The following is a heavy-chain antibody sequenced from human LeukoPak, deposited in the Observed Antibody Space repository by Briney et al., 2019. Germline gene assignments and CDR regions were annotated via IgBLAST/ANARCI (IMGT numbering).Heavy chain of an antibody. CDR2: IYYSGST. CDR3: ARHSVGGWYEFDY. D-gene: IGHD6-19*01. J-gene: IGHJ4*02. CDR1: GGSISSYY. Sequence: SETLSLTCTVSGGSISSYYRSCIRQPPGKGLEWIGYIYYSGSTNYNPSLKSRVTISVDTSKNQFSLKLSSVTAADTAVYYCARHSVGGWYEFDYWGQGTLVTVSS. V-gene: IGHV4-59*08.